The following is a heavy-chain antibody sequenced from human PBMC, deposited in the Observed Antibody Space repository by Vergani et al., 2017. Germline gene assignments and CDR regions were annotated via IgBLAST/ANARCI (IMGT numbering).Heavy chain of an antibody. Sequence: DVHLAESGGGFFQPGGSLRLSCSSSGFSFNSYWMHWVRQVPGKGLFWVSRLKSDESITAYANSVKGRFTISRDNAQNTLYLQMNSLRVEDTCVYYCARARCIETCYMSNWLDSWGQGTLVTVSS. CDR2: LKSDESIT. CDR1: GFSFNSYW. J-gene: IGHJ5*01. CDR3: ARARCIETCYMSNWLDS. V-gene: IGHV3-74*03. D-gene: IGHD3-9*01.